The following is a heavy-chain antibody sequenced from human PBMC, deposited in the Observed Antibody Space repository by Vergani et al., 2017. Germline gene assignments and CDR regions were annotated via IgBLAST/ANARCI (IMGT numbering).Heavy chain of an antibody. D-gene: IGHD3-10*01. CDR3: ARIPLPYGAGSFDY. J-gene: IGHJ4*02. V-gene: IGHV3-7*01. Sequence: EVQLVESGGGLVQPGGSLRLSCAASGFTLSNYWMSWVRQAPGKGLEWVANIKEDGSEKYYVYSVKGRFTVSRDNGKNSRYLQMNSLRADDTAVYHCARIPLPYGAGSFDYWGQGILVTVPS. CDR2: IKEDGSEK. CDR1: GFTLSNYW.